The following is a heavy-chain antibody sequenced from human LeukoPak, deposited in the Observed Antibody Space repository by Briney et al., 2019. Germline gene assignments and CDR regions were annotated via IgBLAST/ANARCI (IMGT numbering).Heavy chain of an antibody. CDR1: GFSFSSYG. CDR2: IRYDGSNK. Sequence: GGSLRLSCAASGFSFSSYGMYWVRQAPGKGLEWVAFIRYDGSNKYYADSVKGRFTISRDNSKNTLYLQMNSLRAEDTAVYYCAKNPAFRHYDSSGYHDYYYYYMDVWGKGTTVTISS. CDR3: AKNPAFRHYDSSGYHDYYYYYMDV. D-gene: IGHD3-22*01. V-gene: IGHV3-30*02. J-gene: IGHJ6*03.